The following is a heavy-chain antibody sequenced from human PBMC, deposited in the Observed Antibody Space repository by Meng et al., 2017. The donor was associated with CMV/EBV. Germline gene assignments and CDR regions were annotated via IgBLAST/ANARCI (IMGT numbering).Heavy chain of an antibody. V-gene: IGHV5-51*01. CDR3: ARQSYCSSTSCYTDY. D-gene: IGHD2-2*02. Sequence: GASLKISCKGSGYSFTSYWIGWVRQMPGKGLEWMGIIYPGDSDTRYSPSFQGQVTISADKSISTAYLQWSSLKASDTAMYYCARQSYCSSTSCYTDYWGQGTLVTVSS. J-gene: IGHJ4*02. CDR2: IYPGDSDT. CDR1: GYSFTSYW.